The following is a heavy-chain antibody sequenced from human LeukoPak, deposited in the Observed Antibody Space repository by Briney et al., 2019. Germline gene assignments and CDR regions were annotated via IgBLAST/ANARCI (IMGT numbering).Heavy chain of an antibody. D-gene: IGHD2-15*01. CDR2: IYSGDSNA. J-gene: IGHJ6*02. V-gene: IGHV5-51*03. Sequence: GEPLNTSCQGCEYSSTSNSTGWLRRLPAKGLEWWRIIYSGDSNASNNSSLQGQVTITADKAITTAYLRWRSLKASDTAMYYCARLWGGYCSGGSCPLRTTLYYGMDVWGQGTTVTVSS. CDR3: ARLWGGYCSGGSCPLRTTLYYGMDV. CDR1: EYSSTSNS.